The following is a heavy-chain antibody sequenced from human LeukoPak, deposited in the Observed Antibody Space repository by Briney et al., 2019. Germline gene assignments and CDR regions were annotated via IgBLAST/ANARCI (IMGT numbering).Heavy chain of an antibody. J-gene: IGHJ2*01. CDR2: IKQDGSEK. V-gene: IGHV3-7*03. Sequence: PGGSLRLSCAASGFTFSSYWMSWVRQAPGKELEWVANIKQDGSEKYYVDSVKGRFTISRDNAKNSLYLQMNSLRAEDTAVYYCATWNYGPERYFDLWGRGTLATVSS. D-gene: IGHD3-16*01. CDR3: ATWNYGPERYFDL. CDR1: GFTFSSYW.